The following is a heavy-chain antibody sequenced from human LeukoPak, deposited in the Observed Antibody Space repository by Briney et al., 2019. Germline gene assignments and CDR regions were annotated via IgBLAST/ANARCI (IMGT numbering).Heavy chain of an antibody. CDR1: GYTSTSYG. Sequence: ASVKVSCKASGYTSTSYGISWVRQAPGQGLEWMGWISAYNGNTNYAQKLQGRVTMTTDTSTSTAYMELRSLRSDDTAVYYCASPGYCSSTSCYDYHGMDVWAKGPRSPSP. J-gene: IGHJ6*02. V-gene: IGHV1-18*01. CDR3: ASPGYCSSTSCYDYHGMDV. CDR2: ISAYNGNT. D-gene: IGHD2-2*03.